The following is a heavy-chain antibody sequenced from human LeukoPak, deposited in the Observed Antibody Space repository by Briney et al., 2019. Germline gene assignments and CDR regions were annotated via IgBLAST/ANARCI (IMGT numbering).Heavy chain of an antibody. CDR1: GFTFSDHY. CDR3: AREAASIVATIEAAFDI. D-gene: IGHD5-12*01. CDR2: TRNKANGYTT. V-gene: IGHV3-72*01. Sequence: GGSLRLSCAASGFTFSDHYMDWVRQAPGKGLEWVGRTRNKANGYTTEYAASVKGRFTISRDDSKNSLYLQMNSLKTEDTAVYYCAREAASIVATIEAAFDIWGQGTMVTVSS. J-gene: IGHJ3*02.